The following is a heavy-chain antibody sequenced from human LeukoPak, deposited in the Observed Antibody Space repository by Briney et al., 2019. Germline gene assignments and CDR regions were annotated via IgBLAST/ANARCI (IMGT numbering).Heavy chain of an antibody. D-gene: IGHD6-19*01. CDR3: AREDVDITVATSGAFDI. CDR2: IISDGSST. V-gene: IGHV3-74*01. J-gene: IGHJ3*02. CDR1: GFTFNRFW. Sequence: GGSLRLSCAASGFTFNRFWMHWVRQAPGKGLVWVSRIISDGSSTNYADSVKGRFTISRDNAKNTLYLQMNSLKAEDTALYYCAREDVDITVATSGAFDIWGQGTMVTVSS.